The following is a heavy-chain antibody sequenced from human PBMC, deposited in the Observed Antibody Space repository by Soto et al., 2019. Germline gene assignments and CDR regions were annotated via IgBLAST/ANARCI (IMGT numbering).Heavy chain of an antibody. V-gene: IGHV3-48*03. CDR1: GFTFSSYE. D-gene: IGHD2-8*01. J-gene: IGHJ4*02. CDR2: ITSAGTT. Sequence: GGSLRLSCTASGFTFSSYEMTWVRQAPGKGLEWISYITSAGTTYYADSAKGRFTISRDNAKNSLYLHLNSLTAEDTAIYYCETVVYATWSSFDSWAQGTLV. CDR3: ETVVYATWSSFDS.